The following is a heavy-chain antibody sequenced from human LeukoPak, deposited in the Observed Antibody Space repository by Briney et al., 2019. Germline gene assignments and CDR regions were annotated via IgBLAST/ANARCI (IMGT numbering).Heavy chain of an antibody. CDR3: AKDSLAAATPFDY. D-gene: IGHD6-13*01. Sequence: PGGSLRLSCAASGFTFSSYGMHWVRQAPGKGLEWVAVISYDGSNEYYADSVKGRFTISRDNSKNTLYLQMNSLRAEDTAVYYCAKDSLAAATPFDYWGQGTLVAVSS. CDR1: GFTFSSYG. J-gene: IGHJ4*02. CDR2: ISYDGSNE. V-gene: IGHV3-30*18.